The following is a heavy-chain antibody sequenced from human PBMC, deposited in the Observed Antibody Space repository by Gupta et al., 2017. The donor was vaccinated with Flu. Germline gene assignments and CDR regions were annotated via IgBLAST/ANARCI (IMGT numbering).Heavy chain of an antibody. CDR2: ISAHNGNT. Sequence: ITWVRQAPGQGLEWMGWISAHNGNTNYAENLQGRVTMTTDTSTSTAYMELRSLRSDDTAVYYCARDHAVINCYDNSGYPAYWGQGTLVTVSS. D-gene: IGHD3-22*01. CDR3: ARDHAVINCYDNSGYPAY. J-gene: IGHJ4*02. V-gene: IGHV1-18*01.